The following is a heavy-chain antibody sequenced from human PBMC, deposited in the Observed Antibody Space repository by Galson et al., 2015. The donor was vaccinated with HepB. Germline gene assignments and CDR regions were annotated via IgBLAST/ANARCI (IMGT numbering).Heavy chain of an antibody. CDR2: INSDGSST. D-gene: IGHD6-19*01. J-gene: IGHJ4*02. V-gene: IGHV3-74*01. CDR3: ARDPTSWFEQWLLRGYFDY. CDR1: GFTFSSYW. Sequence: SLRLSCAASGFTFSSYWMHWVRQAPGKGLVWVSRINSDGSSTSYADSVKGRFTISRDNAKNTLYLRMNSLRAEDTAVYYCARDPTSWFEQWLLRGYFDYWGQGTLVTVSS.